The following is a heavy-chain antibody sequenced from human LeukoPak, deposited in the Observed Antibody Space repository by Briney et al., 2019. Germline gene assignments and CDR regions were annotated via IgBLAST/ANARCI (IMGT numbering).Heavy chain of an antibody. J-gene: IGHJ2*01. CDR3: ARTYGSSGLGYFDL. CDR2: IYYSGST. V-gene: IGHV4-59*02. Sequence: SETLSLTCTVSDDSVNSYYWTWIRQPPGKGLEWIGYIYYSGSTNYSPSLKSRLTISVDTSKNQFSLKLSSVTAADTAVYYCARTYGSSGLGYFDLWGRGTLVTVSS. CDR1: DDSVNSYY. D-gene: IGHD6-13*01.